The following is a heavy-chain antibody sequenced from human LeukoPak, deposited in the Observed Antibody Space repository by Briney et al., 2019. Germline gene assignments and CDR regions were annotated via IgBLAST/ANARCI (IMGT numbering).Heavy chain of an antibody. CDR1: GGSFSVYY. D-gene: IGHD5-12*01. Sequence: SETLSLTCAVYGGSFSVYYWSWIRQPPGKGLEWIWEINHSGSTNYNPSLKSRVTISVDTSKNQFSLKLSSVAAAETAVYYCAGGGPIVATDYWGQGTLVTVSS. CDR2: INHSGST. CDR3: AGGGPIVATDY. V-gene: IGHV4-34*01. J-gene: IGHJ4*02.